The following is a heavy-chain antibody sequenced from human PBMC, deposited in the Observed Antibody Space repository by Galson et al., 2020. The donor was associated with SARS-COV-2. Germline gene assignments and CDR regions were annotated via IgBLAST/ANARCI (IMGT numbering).Heavy chain of an antibody. D-gene: IGHD6-6*01. V-gene: IGHV3-30*04. CDR2: ISYDGSNK. J-gene: IGHJ6*02. CDR3: ARSGRGAARQAYTLYYGMDV. CDR1: GFTFSSYA. Sequence: GESLKISCAASGFTFSSYAMHWVRQAPGKGLEWVAVISYDGSNKYYADSVKGRFTISRDNSKNTLYLQMNSLRAEDTAVYYCARSGRGAARQAYTLYYGMDVWGQGTTVTVSS.